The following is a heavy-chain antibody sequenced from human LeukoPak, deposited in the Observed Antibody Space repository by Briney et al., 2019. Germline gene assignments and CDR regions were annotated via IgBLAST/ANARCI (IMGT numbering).Heavy chain of an antibody. CDR3: VSSSSELFNNWFDP. D-gene: IGHD2-21*01. CDR2: IIPIFGTA. Sequence: SVKASCKASGGTFSSYAISWVRQAPGQGLEWMGGIIPIFGTANYAQKFQGRVTITADESTSTAYMELSSLRSEDTAVYYCVSSSSELFNNWFDPWGQGTLVTVSS. CDR1: GGTFSSYA. V-gene: IGHV1-69*13. J-gene: IGHJ5*02.